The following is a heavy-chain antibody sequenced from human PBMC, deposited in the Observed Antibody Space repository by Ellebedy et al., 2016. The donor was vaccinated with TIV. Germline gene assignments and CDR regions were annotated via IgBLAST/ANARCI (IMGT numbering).Heavy chain of an antibody. CDR1: GFVFRSYW. CDR3: ARGGAYGDYVPYYFYMDV. V-gene: IGHV3-7*01. CDR2: IYQDGSEK. J-gene: IGHJ6*03. Sequence: GESLKISCAASGFVFRSYWMTWIRQAPGKGLEWVANIYQDGSEKYYVESVRGRFTISRDNAKNLLYLHMNTLGAEDTAVYYCARGGAYGDYVPYYFYMDVWGKGTTVIVSS. D-gene: IGHD5-12*01.